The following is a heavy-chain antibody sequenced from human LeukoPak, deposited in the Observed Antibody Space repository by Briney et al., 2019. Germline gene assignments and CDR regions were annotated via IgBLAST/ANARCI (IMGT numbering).Heavy chain of an antibody. CDR2: INPNSGGT. Sequence: ASVKVSCKASGYTFTGYYMHWVRQAPGQGLEWMGWINPNSGGTNYAQKFQGRVTMTRDTSISTAYMELSSLRSDDTAVYYCARDDRRYFDWRRYYYGMDVWGQGTTVTVSS. J-gene: IGHJ6*02. CDR3: ARDDRRYFDWRRYYYGMDV. D-gene: IGHD3-9*01. V-gene: IGHV1-2*02. CDR1: GYTFTGYY.